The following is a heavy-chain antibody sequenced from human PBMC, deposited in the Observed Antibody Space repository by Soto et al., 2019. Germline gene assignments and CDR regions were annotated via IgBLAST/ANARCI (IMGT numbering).Heavy chain of an antibody. D-gene: IGHD6-19*01. CDR1: GESISNFY. CDR2: VHVSGGT. V-gene: IGHV4-4*07. Sequence: SETLSLTCSVSGESISNFYWSWIRQSAGKGLEWIGHVHVSGGTDYNAPLRSRVSMSVDTSSNHVSLQLRSLTAADTAIYYCARDRYGWYPGFDLDIWGPGTTVTVS. CDR3: ARDRYGWYPGFDLDI. J-gene: IGHJ6*02.